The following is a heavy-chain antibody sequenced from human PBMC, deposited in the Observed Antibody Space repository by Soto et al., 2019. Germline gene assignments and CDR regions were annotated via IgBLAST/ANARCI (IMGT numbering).Heavy chain of an antibody. Sequence: QAQLQESGPGLVRPSGTLSLTCTVSRFSVTNNKYWNWVRQSPGKALEWIGEIYHSGATYYNPSPSGSARITNDQAKNPDPLNLNSVDRADPAVYYCARDSRYCTDGGCSIMRDAFDVWGQGTLVTVSS. J-gene: IGHJ3*01. CDR1: RFSVTNNKY. CDR2: IYHSGAT. V-gene: IGHV4-4*02. D-gene: IGHD2-15*01. CDR3: ARDSRYCTDGGCSIMRDAFDV.